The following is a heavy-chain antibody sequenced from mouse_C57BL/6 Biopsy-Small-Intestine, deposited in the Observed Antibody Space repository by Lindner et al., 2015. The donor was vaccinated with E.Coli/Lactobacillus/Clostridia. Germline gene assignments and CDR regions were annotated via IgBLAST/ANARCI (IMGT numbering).Heavy chain of an antibody. Sequence: VQLQESGPELVKPGASVQLSCKASGYTFTNYVINWVKQRPGQGLEWIGWIYPRDGSTDYNEKFKVKATLTVDKSSSTAHMELRSLTSEDSAVYYCARILDTYYVDYYAMDFWGQGLSVTVSS. V-gene: IGHV1-85*01. CDR3: ARILDTYYVDYYAMDF. J-gene: IGHJ4*01. CDR1: GYTFTNYV. D-gene: IGHD1-1*01. CDR2: IYPRDGST.